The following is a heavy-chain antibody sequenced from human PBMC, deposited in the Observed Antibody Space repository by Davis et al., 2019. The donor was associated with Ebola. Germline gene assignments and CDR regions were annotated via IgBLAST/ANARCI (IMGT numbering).Heavy chain of an antibody. D-gene: IGHD3-3*01. V-gene: IGHV4-59*01. CDR1: GGSISSYY. Sequence: SETLSLTCTVSGGSISSYYWSWIRQPPGKGLEWIGYIYYSGSTNYNPSLKSRVTISVDTSKNQFSLKLSSVTAAYTAVYYCARGPGVRFLEWFLFDYWGQGTLVTVSS. J-gene: IGHJ4*02. CDR3: ARGPGVRFLEWFLFDY. CDR2: IYYSGST.